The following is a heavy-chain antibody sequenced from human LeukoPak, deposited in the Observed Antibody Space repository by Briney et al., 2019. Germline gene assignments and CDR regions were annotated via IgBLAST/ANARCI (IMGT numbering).Heavy chain of an antibody. CDR3: ARDLMAGSFKYDFWSGYYTGKAFDI. CDR2: ISYDRSNK. Sequence: GGSLRLSCAASGFTFSSYAMHWVRQAPGKGLEWVAVISYDRSNKYYADSVKGRFTISRDNSKNTLYLQMNSLRAEDTAVYYCARDLMAGSFKYDFWSGYYTGKAFDIWGQGTMVTVSS. CDR1: GFTFSSYA. D-gene: IGHD3-3*01. V-gene: IGHV3-30*01. J-gene: IGHJ3*02.